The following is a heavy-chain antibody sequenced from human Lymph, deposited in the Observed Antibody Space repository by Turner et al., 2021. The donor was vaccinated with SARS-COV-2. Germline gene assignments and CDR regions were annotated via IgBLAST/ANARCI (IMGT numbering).Heavy chain of an antibody. V-gene: IGHV4-4*02. CDR3: ATKYCSGGRCSYFDY. CDR1: GGSISSSNW. J-gene: IGHJ4*02. D-gene: IGHD2-15*01. CDR2: IYHSGST. Sequence: QVQLQESGPGLVKPSGTLSLTCAVSGGSISSSNWWSWVRQPPGKGLEWIGDIYHSGSTNYNPSLESRVTISVDKSKNQFSLKLSSVTAADTAVYYCATKYCSGGRCSYFDYWGQGTLVTVSS.